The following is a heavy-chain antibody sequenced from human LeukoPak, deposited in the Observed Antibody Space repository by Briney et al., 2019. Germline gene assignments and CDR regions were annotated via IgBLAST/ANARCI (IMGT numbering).Heavy chain of an antibody. J-gene: IGHJ5*02. CDR3: ARVYCSSTSCDLWFDP. D-gene: IGHD2-2*01. V-gene: IGHV1-2*02. CDR2: INPNSGGT. Sequence: ASVKVSCKASGYTFTGYYMHWVRQAPGQGVEWMGWINPNSGGTNYAQKFQGRVTMTRDTSIRTAYMELSRLRSDDTAVYYCARVYCSSTSCDLWFDPWGQGTLVTVSS. CDR1: GYTFTGYY.